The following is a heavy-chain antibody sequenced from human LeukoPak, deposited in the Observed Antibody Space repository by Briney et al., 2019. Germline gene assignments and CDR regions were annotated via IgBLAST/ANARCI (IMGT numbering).Heavy chain of an antibody. Sequence: GGSLRLSCAASGFSSTYMSWVRQPPGKGLEWVSVIYSGDSTYYADSVKSRFTISRDISKNTVYLQMNSLRPEDTAVYHCARDLWDATGYWGQGTLVTVSS. D-gene: IGHD3-3*01. CDR1: GFSSTY. CDR3: ARDLWDATGY. CDR2: IYSGDST. J-gene: IGHJ4*02. V-gene: IGHV3-66*02.